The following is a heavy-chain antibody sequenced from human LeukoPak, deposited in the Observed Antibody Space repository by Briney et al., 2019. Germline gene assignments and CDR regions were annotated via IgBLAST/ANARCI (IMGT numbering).Heavy chain of an antibody. CDR2: IYYSGST. V-gene: IGHV4-39*01. CDR1: GGSISSSSYY. J-gene: IGHJ6*02. D-gene: IGHD4-17*01. Sequence: SETLSLACTVSGGSISSSSYYWGWIRQPPGKGLEWIGSIYYSGSTYYNPSLKSRVAISVDTSKNQFSLKLSSVTAADTAVYYCARHSTEDYGDPYYYYGMDVWGQGTTVTVSS. CDR3: ARHSTEDYGDPYYYYGMDV.